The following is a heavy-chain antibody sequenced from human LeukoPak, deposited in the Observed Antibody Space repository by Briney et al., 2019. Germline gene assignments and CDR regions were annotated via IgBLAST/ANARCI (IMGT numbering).Heavy chain of an antibody. V-gene: IGHV3-74*01. CDR1: GFTFSTYW. D-gene: IGHD4-23*01. J-gene: IGHJ4*02. CDR3: ARDANEVVTTYYFDY. Sequence: GGSLRLSCAASGFTFSTYWMHWVRQAPGKGLVWVSRINSDGSSTTYADSVKGRFTISRDNAKNTLYVQMNSLRAEDTAVYYCARDANEVVTTYYFDYWGQGTLVTVSS. CDR2: INSDGSST.